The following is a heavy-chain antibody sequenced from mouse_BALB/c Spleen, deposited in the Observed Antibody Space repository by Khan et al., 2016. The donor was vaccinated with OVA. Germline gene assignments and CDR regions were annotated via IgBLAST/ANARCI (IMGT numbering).Heavy chain of an antibody. CDR3: SRPSYYGNPWFTY. CDR2: ISTSGSST. V-gene: IGHV5-9*02. Sequence: EVELVESGGGLVRPGGSLKLSCAASGFALGGYDMSWVRQTPGKRREGVATISTSGSSTYYPDSAKGRFTISRDTARNTLYLQMNSLRSEDTALYYCSRPSYYGNPWFTYWGQGTLVTVSA. CDR1: GFALGGYD. D-gene: IGHD2-10*01. J-gene: IGHJ3*01.